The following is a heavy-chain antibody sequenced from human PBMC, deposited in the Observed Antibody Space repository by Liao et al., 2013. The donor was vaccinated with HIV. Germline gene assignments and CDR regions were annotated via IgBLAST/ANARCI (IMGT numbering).Heavy chain of an antibody. CDR1: GASMGSYY. Sequence: QVHLQESGPRLVKSSETLSLTCSVSGASMGSYYWSWIRQPPGKGLEYIGYMYYAGTTNYNPSLESRVTISVDTSKNQFSLKLSSVTAADTAVYYCARDPIFGVVLSYWYFDLWGRWHPGHCLL. CDR3: ARDPIFGVVLSYWYFDL. V-gene: IGHV4-59*12. J-gene: IGHJ2*01. D-gene: IGHD3-3*01. CDR2: MYYAGTT.